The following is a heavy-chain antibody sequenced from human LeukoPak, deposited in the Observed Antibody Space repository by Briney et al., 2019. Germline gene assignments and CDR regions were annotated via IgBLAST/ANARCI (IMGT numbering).Heavy chain of an antibody. D-gene: IGHD6-13*01. CDR2: IYHSGST. V-gene: IGHV4-38-2*02. CDR1: GYSISSGYY. Sequence: SETLSLTCTVSGYSISSGYYWGWLRQTPGKGLGWIGNIYHSGSTYYNPSLKSRVTISVDTSKNQFSLKLSSVTAADTAVYYCARGYSSSWYLNWFDPWGQGTLVTVSS. J-gene: IGHJ5*02. CDR3: ARGYSSSWYLNWFDP.